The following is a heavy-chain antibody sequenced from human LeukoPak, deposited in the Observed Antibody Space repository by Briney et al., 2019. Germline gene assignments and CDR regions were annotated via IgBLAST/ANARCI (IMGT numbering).Heavy chain of an antibody. V-gene: IGHV4-61*08. CDR2: IYYSGST. CDR1: GGSISSGGYY. D-gene: IGHD7-27*01. CDR3: ARALDWGSSFDY. Sequence: SETLSLTCTVSGGSISSGGYYWSWIRQHPGKGLEWIGYIYYSGSTNYNPSLKSRVTISVDTSKNQFSLKLSSVTAADTAVYYCARALDWGSSFDYWGQGTLVTVSS. J-gene: IGHJ4*02.